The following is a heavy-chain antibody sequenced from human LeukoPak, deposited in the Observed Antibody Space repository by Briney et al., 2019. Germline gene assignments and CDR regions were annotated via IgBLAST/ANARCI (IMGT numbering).Heavy chain of an antibody. CDR1: GYSFTSYW. CDR3: TRENYVPDS. Sequence: GESLKISCKGSGYSFTSYWIGWVRQIPGKGLEWVASISNGGGATYYVDSVRGRFTISRDDAKNSLFLQMNGLRSDDTAVYYCTRENYVPDSWGQGTLVTVSS. D-gene: IGHD3-10*02. V-gene: IGHV3-7*03. J-gene: IGHJ5*02. CDR2: ISNGGGAT.